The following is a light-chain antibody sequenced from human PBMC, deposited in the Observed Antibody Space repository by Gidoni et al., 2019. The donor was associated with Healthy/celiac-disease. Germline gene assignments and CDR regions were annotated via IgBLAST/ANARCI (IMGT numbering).Light chain of an antibody. CDR1: QDINNY. CDR3: QQYDNLPPLT. J-gene: IGKJ4*01. Sequence: DLQMTQSPSSLSASVGERVTITCQASQDINNYLNWYQQKPGKAPKLLIYDASNLETGVPSRFSGSGSGTDFTFTISRLQPEDIATYYCQQYDNLPPLTFGGGTKVEIK. V-gene: IGKV1-33*01. CDR2: DAS.